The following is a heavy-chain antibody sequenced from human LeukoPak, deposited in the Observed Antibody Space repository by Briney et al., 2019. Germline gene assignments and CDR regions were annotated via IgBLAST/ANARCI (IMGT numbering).Heavy chain of an antibody. CDR3: ARACSTGWYYFDY. J-gene: IGHJ4*02. CDR2: IYPGDSDT. V-gene: IGHV5-51*01. D-gene: IGHD6-19*01. CDR1: GYSFTNYW. Sequence: GESLKISCKGSGYSFTNYWIGWVRQMPGKGLEPMGIIYPGDSDTKYSPSFQGQVTISADKSINTAYLQWSSLKASDTAMYYCARACSTGWYYFDYWGQGSLVTVSS.